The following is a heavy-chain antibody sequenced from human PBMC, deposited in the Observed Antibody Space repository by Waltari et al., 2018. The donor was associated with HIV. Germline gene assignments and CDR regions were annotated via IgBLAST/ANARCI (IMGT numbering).Heavy chain of an antibody. CDR3: ARDGITMVRALDV. J-gene: IGHJ6*02. CDR1: GYSISSGYY. Sequence: QVQLQESGPGLVKPSETLSLTCAVSGYSISSGYYWGWIRQPPGKGLEWIGSIYHSGSTYYNPSLKSRVTISVDTSKNQFSLKLSSVTAADTAVYYCARDGITMVRALDVWGQGTTVTVSS. D-gene: IGHD3-10*01. V-gene: IGHV4-38-2*02. CDR2: IYHSGST.